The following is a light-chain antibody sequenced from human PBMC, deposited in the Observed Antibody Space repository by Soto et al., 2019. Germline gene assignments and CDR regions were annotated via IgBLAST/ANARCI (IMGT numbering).Light chain of an antibody. CDR1: QSVSSY. J-gene: IGKJ5*01. CDR2: DAS. Sequence: EIVVTQSPATLSLSPEGRATLSCGASQSVSSYLAWYQQKPGQAPSLLIYDASNRATGIPARFSGSGSGTDFTLTISSLDPEDFAVYYCQQRSNWLITFGQGTRLEIK. V-gene: IGKV3-11*01. CDR3: QQRSNWLIT.